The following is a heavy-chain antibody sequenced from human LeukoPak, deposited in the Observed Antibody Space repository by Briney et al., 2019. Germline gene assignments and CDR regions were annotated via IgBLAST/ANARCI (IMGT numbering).Heavy chain of an antibody. CDR1: GGSISSYY. J-gene: IGHJ6*03. V-gene: IGHV3-30*02. CDR2: IQSDRSNE. D-gene: IGHD2-8*01. CDR3: AKDRCSNGIGCYYYYMDV. Sequence: PSGTLSLTCTVSGGSISSYYWSWVRQAPGKGLEWVAYIQSDRSNEQYADSVRGRFSISRDSSKNILYLQMNSLRAEDTAVYYCAKDRCSNGIGCYYYYMDVWGKGTTVTISS.